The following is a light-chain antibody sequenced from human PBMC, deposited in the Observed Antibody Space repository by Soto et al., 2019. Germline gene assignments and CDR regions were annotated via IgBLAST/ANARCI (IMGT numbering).Light chain of an antibody. Sequence: EIVLTQSPGFLSLSPGERATLSCRASQSVDSSFFAWYQQKPGQAPRLLIYGASKRATGIPDRFSGSGSGTDFALTIXRLEPEDFAVYYCQQYVSSVTFGQGTKVEIK. CDR1: QSVDSSF. CDR3: QQYVSSVT. J-gene: IGKJ1*01. CDR2: GAS. V-gene: IGKV3-20*01.